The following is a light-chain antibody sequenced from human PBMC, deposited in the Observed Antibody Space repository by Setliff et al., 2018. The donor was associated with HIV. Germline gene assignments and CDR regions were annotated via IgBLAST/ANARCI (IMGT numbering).Light chain of an antibody. J-gene: IGLJ1*01. CDR2: EVS. Sequence: VLTQPPSASGSPGQSVTISCTGTSSDVGGYNYVSWYHQHPGKAPKLMIYEVSHRPSGVSNRFSGSKSGNTASLTISGLQAEDEADYYCSSYTSSSTYVFGTGTKV. CDR3: SSYTSSSTYV. V-gene: IGLV2-14*01. CDR1: SSDVGGYNY.